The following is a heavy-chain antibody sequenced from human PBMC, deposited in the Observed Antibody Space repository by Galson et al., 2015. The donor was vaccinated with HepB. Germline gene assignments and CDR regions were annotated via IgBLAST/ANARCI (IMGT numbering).Heavy chain of an antibody. Sequence: SVKVSCKASGYTFTGYYMHWVRQAPGQGLEWMGWINPNSGGTNYAQKFQGWVTMTRDTSISTAYMELSRLRSDDTAVYYCARGLSIAVAPRAEFDYWGQGTLVTVSS. CDR2: INPNSGGT. V-gene: IGHV1-2*04. CDR1: GYTFTGYY. CDR3: ARGLSIAVAPRAEFDY. D-gene: IGHD6-19*01. J-gene: IGHJ4*02.